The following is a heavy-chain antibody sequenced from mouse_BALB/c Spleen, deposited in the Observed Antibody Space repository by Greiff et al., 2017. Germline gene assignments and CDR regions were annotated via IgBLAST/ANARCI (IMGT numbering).Heavy chain of an antibody. J-gene: IGHJ3*01. CDR1: GFTFSDYG. Sequence: EVKLVESGGGLVQPGGSRKLSCAASGFTFSDYGMAWVRQAPGKGPEWVAFISNLAYSSYYADTVTGRFTISRENAKNTLYLEMSSLRSEDAAMYYCAREDSWFAYWGQGTLVTVSA. V-gene: IGHV5-15*02. CDR3: AREDSWFAY. CDR2: ISNLAYSS.